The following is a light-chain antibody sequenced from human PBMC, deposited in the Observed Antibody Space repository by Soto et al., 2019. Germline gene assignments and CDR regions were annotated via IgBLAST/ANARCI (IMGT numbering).Light chain of an antibody. V-gene: IGKV3-20*01. CDR1: QTVNSNY. J-gene: IGKJ2*01. Sequence: EIVLTQSPGTLSLSPGERATLSCRASQTVNSNYLAWYQQKPGQAPRLLVYGASNRATGIQDRFSGSGSGTDFTLIISKLEPKDYAVYYCQQYGSSPPYTFGQRTKLEIK. CDR3: QQYGSSPPYT. CDR2: GAS.